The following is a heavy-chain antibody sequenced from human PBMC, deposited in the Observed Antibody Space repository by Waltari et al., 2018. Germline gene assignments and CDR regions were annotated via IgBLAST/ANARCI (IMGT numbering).Heavy chain of an antibody. D-gene: IGHD3-10*01. V-gene: IGHV4-59*01. J-gene: IGHJ6*02. CDR2: IYYRVVT. CDR3: ARHMVQGVIIRSYYYGMDV. Sequence: QVQLQETGPGLVKHSETLSLTCTVSGGSISSKYWSWIRQHPGKGLEWIGYIYYRVVTNYNPSLKSRVTISVDTSKIQFSLTLSSVTAAYTAVYYCARHMVQGVIIRSYYYGMDVWGQGTTVTVSS. CDR1: GGSISSKY.